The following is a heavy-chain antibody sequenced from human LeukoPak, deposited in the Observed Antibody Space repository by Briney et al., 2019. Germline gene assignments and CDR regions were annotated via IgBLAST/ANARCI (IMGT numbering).Heavy chain of an antibody. CDR1: GYTFTGYY. J-gene: IGHJ5*02. V-gene: IGHV1-2*02. Sequence: ASVKVSCKASGYTFTGYYMHWVRPAPGQGLEWMGWINPNSGGTNYAQKFQGRVTMTRDTSISTAYMELSRLRSDDTAVYYCARDGSSSWYLGFNWFDPWGQGTLVTVSS. D-gene: IGHD6-13*01. CDR3: ARDGSSSWYLGFNWFDP. CDR2: INPNSGGT.